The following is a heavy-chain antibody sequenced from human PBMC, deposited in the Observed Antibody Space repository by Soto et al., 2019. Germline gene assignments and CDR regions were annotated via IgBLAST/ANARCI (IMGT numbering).Heavy chain of an antibody. CDR1: GFPFSPYW. V-gene: IGHV3-74*03. D-gene: IGHD4-17*01. CDR3: ARERALTVNTVKGMDV. Sequence: PGGSLRLSCAASGFPFSPYWMHWVRQDPGKGLVWVSHINSDGSTTTYADSAKGRFTISRDNAKNTLYLEMNSLRAEDTAVYYCARERALTVNTVKGMDVWGQGTTVTVSS. CDR2: INSDGSTT. J-gene: IGHJ6*02.